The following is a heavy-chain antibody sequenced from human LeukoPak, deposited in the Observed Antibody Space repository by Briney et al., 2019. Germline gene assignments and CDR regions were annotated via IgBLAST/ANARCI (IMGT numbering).Heavy chain of an antibody. CDR1: GGSISSYY. Sequence: PLETLSLTCTVSGGSISSYYLSWIRQPAGKGLEWFGRIYTSGSTNYNPSLKSRVTMSVDTSKNQFSLKLSSVTAADTAVYYCARVEYSSSWYPYYYYMDVWGKGTTVTVSS. CDR2: IYTSGST. J-gene: IGHJ6*03. V-gene: IGHV4-4*07. D-gene: IGHD6-13*01. CDR3: ARVEYSSSWYPYYYYMDV.